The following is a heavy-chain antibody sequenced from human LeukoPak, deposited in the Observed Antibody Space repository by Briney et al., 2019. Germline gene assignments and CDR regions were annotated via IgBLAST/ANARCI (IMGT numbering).Heavy chain of an antibody. Sequence: ASVTVSCKASGYTFTSYYMHWVRQAPGQGLEWMGIINPSGGSTSYAQKFQGRVTMTRDTSTSTVYMELSSLRSEDTAVYYCARDANYSGSGSYSYYFDYWGQGTLVTVSS. CDR2: INPSGGST. V-gene: IGHV1-46*01. CDR3: ARDANYSGSGSYSYYFDY. D-gene: IGHD3-10*01. J-gene: IGHJ4*02. CDR1: GYTFTSYY.